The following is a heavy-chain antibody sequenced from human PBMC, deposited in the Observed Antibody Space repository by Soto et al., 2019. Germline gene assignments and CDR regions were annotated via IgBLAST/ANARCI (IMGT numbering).Heavy chain of an antibody. CDR3: ARTHGDLDF. D-gene: IGHD4-17*01. V-gene: IGHV1-8*01. CDR1: GYTFTNYD. CDR2: LNPKSGYT. Sequence: QVQLVQSGAEVKKPGASVKVSCKASGYTFTNYDINWVRQASGQGLEWVGWLNPKSGYTGFAGKFQGRVTMTRNKFISTAYLELSSLTSADTAVYYCARTHGDLDFWGQGTLVTVSS. J-gene: IGHJ4*02.